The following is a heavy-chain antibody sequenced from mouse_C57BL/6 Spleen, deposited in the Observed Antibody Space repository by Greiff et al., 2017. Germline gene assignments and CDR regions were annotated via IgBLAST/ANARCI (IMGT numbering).Heavy chain of an antibody. Sequence: EVNLVESGGDLVKPGGSLKLSCAASGFTFSSYGMSWVRQTPDKRLEWVATISSGGSYTYYPDSVKGRFTISRDNAKNTLYLQMSSLKSEDTAMYYCARPPGDYYGSSFFDYWGQGTTLTVSS. J-gene: IGHJ2*01. V-gene: IGHV5-6*01. D-gene: IGHD1-1*01. CDR1: GFTFSSYG. CDR3: ARPPGDYYGSSFFDY. CDR2: ISSGGSYT.